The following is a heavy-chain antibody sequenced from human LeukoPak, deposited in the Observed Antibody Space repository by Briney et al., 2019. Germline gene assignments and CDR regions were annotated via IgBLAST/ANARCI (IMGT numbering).Heavy chain of an antibody. V-gene: IGHV3-64*01. CDR2: ISNNGGST. CDR1: GFTFSSYA. D-gene: IGHD6-19*01. Sequence: GGSLRLSCAASGFTFSSYAIHWVRQAPGKGLEYVSAISNNGGSTFYANSVKGRFIVSRDNSKNTLYLQMGSLRAEDLAVYYCARRAPGFSSGWLDYWGQGTLVTVSS. CDR3: ARRAPGFSSGWLDY. J-gene: IGHJ4*02.